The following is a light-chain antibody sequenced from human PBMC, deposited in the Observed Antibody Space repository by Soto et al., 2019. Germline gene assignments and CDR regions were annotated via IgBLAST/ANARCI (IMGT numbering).Light chain of an antibody. J-gene: IGLJ2*01. CDR2: DVS. Sequence: QSVLTQPASVSGSPGQSITISCTGTSSDVGGYNYVSWYQQHPGKAPKLMIYDVSNRPSGVSNRFSGSKSGNTASLTISGLQAEDEADYYCSSYAGSSTLGVVFGGGTKLTVL. CDR3: SSYAGSSTLGVV. CDR1: SSDVGGYNY. V-gene: IGLV2-14*03.